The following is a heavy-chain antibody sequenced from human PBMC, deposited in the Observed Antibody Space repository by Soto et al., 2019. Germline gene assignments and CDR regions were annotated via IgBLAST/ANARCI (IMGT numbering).Heavy chain of an antibody. V-gene: IGHV1-18*01. CDR3: AGDQGKVTKNPLDH. D-gene: IGHD4-4*01. J-gene: IGHJ4*02. Sequence: QVQLVQSGAEVKKPGASVKLSCKPSGYTFTSYAISWVRQAPGQGLEWMGWISAYNGNTNYAPKLQGRVTLTTDASTGTGYKELGSLKSDGTAVYYWAGDQGKVTKNPLDHWGQGTLVTVAS. CDR2: ISAYNGNT. CDR1: GYTFTSYA.